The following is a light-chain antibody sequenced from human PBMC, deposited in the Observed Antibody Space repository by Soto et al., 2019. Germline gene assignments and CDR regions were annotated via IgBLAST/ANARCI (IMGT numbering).Light chain of an antibody. Sequence: DVQMTQSPSSLSASVGDRVTITCRAGQTIYNSLNWYQHKPGKAPKLLIYATSNLQSGVPSRFTGSGSGTDFTLTISDLQPDDFVTYYCQQSYNTPPLTFGQGTKVEFK. V-gene: IGKV1-39*01. CDR3: QQSYNTPPLT. CDR1: QTIYNS. CDR2: ATS. J-gene: IGKJ1*01.